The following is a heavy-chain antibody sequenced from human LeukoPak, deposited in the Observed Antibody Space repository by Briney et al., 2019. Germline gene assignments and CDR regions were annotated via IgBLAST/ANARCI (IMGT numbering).Heavy chain of an antibody. J-gene: IGHJ3*02. CDR2: INPNSGGT. Sequence: ASVTVSCKASGYTFSGYYMHWVRQAPGQGLEWMGWINPNSGGTNYAQKFQGRVTMTRDTSISTAYMELSRLTSDDTAVYYCARLEVRGAHDAFDIWGQGTMVTVSS. V-gene: IGHV1-2*02. D-gene: IGHD3-10*01. CDR1: GYTFSGYY. CDR3: ARLEVRGAHDAFDI.